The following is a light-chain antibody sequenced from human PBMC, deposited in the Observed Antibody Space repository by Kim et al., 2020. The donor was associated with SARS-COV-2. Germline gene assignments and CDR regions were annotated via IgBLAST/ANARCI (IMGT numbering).Light chain of an antibody. CDR2: YDS. CDR1: NIGSKS. CDR3: QVWDSSSDHWV. V-gene: IGLV3-21*04. J-gene: IGLJ3*02. Sequence: SYELTQPPSVSEAPGETARFTCGGNNIGSKSVHWYQQRPGQAPVLVIYYDSDRPSGIPERFSGSNSGNTATLTISRVEAGDEADYYCQVWDSSSDHWVFGGGTQLTVL.